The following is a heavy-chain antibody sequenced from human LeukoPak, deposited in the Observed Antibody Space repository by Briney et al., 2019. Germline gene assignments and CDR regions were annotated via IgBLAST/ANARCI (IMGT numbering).Heavy chain of an antibody. CDR1: GHSISSYY. CDR2: IYYRGST. V-gene: IGHV4-59*01. Sequence: SETLSLACTVSGHSISSYYWNWIRQPPGKGLEWIGYIYYRGSTNYNPSLKSRVTISVDTSKNQFSLKLSSVTAADTAVYYCARAPGGYGSGSRGAFDIWGQGTMVTVSS. J-gene: IGHJ3*02. CDR3: ARAPGGYGSGSRGAFDI. D-gene: IGHD3-10*01.